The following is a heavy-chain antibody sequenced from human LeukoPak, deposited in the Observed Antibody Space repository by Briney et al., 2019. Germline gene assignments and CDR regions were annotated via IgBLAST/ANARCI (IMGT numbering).Heavy chain of an antibody. CDR2: IYYTGST. CDR3: ARTKSLWYSFDS. Sequence: SETLSLTCTVSGGSISSSSYYWSWIRQPPGKGLEWIGYIYYTGSTNYNPFLKSRVTISIDTSNNQFSLKLSSVTAADTAVYYCARTKSLWYSFDSWGQGTLVTVSS. J-gene: IGHJ4*02. D-gene: IGHD2-8*02. CDR1: GGSISSSSYY. V-gene: IGHV4-61*05.